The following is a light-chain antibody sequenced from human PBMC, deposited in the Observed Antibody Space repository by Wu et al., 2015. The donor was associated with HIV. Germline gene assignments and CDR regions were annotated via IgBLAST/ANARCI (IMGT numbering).Light chain of an antibody. J-gene: IGKJ2*01. V-gene: IGKV3-15*01. CDR1: QSVSSN. CDR3: QQYNNWPPMYT. Sequence: EIVMTQPPATLSVSPGERATLSCRASQSVSSNLAWYQQKPSQAPRLLIYGASTRATGIPARFSGCGSGTEFTLTISSMQSEDFAVYYCQQYNNWPPMYTFGQGTKLEIK. CDR2: GAS.